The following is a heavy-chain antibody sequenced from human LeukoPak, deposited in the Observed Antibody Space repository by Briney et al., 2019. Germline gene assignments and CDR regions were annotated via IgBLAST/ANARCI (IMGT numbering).Heavy chain of an antibody. D-gene: IGHD3-22*01. CDR1: GYTFTTYY. V-gene: IGHV1-46*01. Sequence: ASVKVSCKASGYTFTTYYIHWVRQAPGQGLEWMGINNPSGGSASYAQKFQERVTITRDMSTSTAYMELSSLRSEDTAVYYCAAAPYDSSGYYAFDIWGQGTMVTVSS. J-gene: IGHJ3*02. CDR2: NNPSGGSA. CDR3: AAAPYDSSGYYAFDI.